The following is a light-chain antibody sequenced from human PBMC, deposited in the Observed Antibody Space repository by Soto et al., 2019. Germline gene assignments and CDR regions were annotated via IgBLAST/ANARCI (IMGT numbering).Light chain of an antibody. CDR3: QHYNNWPPWT. CDR2: GAS. J-gene: IGKJ1*01. CDR1: QSVSSN. V-gene: IGKV3-15*01. Sequence: EIVMTQSPATLSVSPGERATLSCRASQSVSSNLAWYQQKPGQAPRLLIYGASTRATGSPARFSGSGSGTEFIITISSLQSEDFAIYYCQHYNNWPPWTFGQGTKVEIK.